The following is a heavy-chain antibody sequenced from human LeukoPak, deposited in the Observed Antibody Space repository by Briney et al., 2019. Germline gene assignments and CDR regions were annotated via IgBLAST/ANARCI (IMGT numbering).Heavy chain of an antibody. CDR1: GYTFTGYA. CDR2: INPEKRDT. J-gene: IGHJ4*02. V-gene: IGHV1-2*02. Sequence: ASVRVSCTASGYTFTGYAIHWVRQAPGQGLEWMGWINPEKRDTGYAHKFQGRVTMTSDTSISTAYMELSSLRSDDTAVYYCAKKVRGPRPPLDFWGQGTLVTVSS. CDR3: AKKVRGPRPPLDF. D-gene: IGHD5-12*01.